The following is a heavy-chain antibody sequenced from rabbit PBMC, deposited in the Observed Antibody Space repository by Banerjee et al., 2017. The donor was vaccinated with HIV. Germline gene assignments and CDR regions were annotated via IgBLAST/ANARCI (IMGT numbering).Heavy chain of an antibody. V-gene: IGHV1S45*01. CDR3: ARDLTSNSGMDL. CDR2: IYGGSSGST. D-gene: IGHD1-1*01. Sequence: QEQLEESGGDLVKPEGSLTLTCTASGFSFSSSYYMCWVRQAPGKGLEWIACIYGGSSGSTYYASWAKGRFTISKTSSTTVTLQMTSLTAADTATYFYARDLTSNSGMDLWGPGTLVTVS. CDR1: GFSFSSSYY. J-gene: IGHJ6*01.